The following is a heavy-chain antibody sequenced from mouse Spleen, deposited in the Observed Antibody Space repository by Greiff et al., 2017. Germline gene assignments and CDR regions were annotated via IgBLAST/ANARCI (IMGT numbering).Heavy chain of an antibody. D-gene: IGHD2-4*01. J-gene: IGHJ1*03. Sequence: QVHVKQSGAELARPGASVKMSCKASGYTFTSYTMHWVKQRPGQGLEWIGYINPSSGYTKYNQKFKDKATLTADKSSSTAYMQLSSLTSEDSAVYYCARPYDYEYFDVWGTGTTVTVSS. CDR1: GYTFTSYT. CDR3: ARPYDYEYFDV. V-gene: IGHV1-4*01. CDR2: INPSSGYT.